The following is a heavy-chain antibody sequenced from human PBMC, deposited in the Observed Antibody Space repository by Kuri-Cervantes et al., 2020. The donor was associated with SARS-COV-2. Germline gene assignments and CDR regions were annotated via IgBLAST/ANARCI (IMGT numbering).Heavy chain of an antibody. J-gene: IGHJ3*02. Sequence: GGSLRLSCAASGFTFSSYSMNWVRQAPGKGLEWVAFIRHDGSNKYYADSVKGRFTISRDNSENTLYLQMNSLRAEDTAVYYCAKDGRMITFGDAFDIWGQGTMVTVSS. D-gene: IGHD3-16*01. CDR1: GFTFSSYS. CDR3: AKDGRMITFGDAFDI. V-gene: IGHV3-30*02. CDR2: IRHDGSNK.